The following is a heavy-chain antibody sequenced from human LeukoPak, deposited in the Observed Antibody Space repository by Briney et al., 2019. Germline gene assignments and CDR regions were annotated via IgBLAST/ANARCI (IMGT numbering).Heavy chain of an antibody. V-gene: IGHV4-59*08. D-gene: IGHD6-6*01. J-gene: IGHJ4*02. CDR3: AREYSRSSGYFDY. CDR2: IYYSGST. CDR1: AGSMSSYY. Sequence: SDTLSLTCTVSAGSMSSYYWTWIRQPPGKTVEWIGNIYYSGSTDYNPSLSSRGTISVDTSKNQFSLKLSSVTAADTAVYYCAREYSRSSGYFDYWGQGILVTVSS.